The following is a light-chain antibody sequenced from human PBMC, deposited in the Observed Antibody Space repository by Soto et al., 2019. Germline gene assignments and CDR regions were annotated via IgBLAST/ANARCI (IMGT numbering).Light chain of an antibody. Sequence: EIVMTQSPATLSVSPGEEATLSCRASQSVTNKVAWYQQKPGQAPRLLMYDTYARASDIPARFSGSGSGTEFTLTISSLQSEDSAVYYCQQYDNWPRYTFGQGTKLEIK. CDR2: DTY. V-gene: IGKV3-15*01. CDR1: QSVTNK. CDR3: QQYDNWPRYT. J-gene: IGKJ2*01.